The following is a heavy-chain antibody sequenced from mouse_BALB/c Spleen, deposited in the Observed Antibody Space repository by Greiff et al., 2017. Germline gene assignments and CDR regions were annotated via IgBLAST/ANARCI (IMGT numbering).Heavy chain of an antibody. V-gene: IGHV1-39*01. D-gene: IGHD4-1*02. Sequence: EVKLMESGPELVKPGASVKISCKASGYSFTGYNMNWVKQSNGKSLEWIGNIDPYYGGTSYNQKFKGKATLTVDKSSSTAYMQLKSLTSEDSAVYYCARSATGTNYFDYWGQGTTLTVSS. CDR3: ARSATGTNYFDY. CDR2: IDPYYGGT. CDR1: GYSFTGYN. J-gene: IGHJ2*01.